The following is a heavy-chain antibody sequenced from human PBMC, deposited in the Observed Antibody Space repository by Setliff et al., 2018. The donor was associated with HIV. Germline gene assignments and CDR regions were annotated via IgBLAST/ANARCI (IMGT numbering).Heavy chain of an antibody. V-gene: IGHV4-59*11. CDR2: IHYSGST. J-gene: IGHJ6*03. Sequence: SETLSLTCSVSGDSINGHWWSWIRQPPGKGLEWTGNIHYSGSTNYNPSLKSRVTISVDTSKNQFSLKLSSVTAADTAVYYCARDGPLEGSYRYYYYYMDVWGKGTTVTVSS. CDR1: GDSINGHW. CDR3: ARDGPLEGSYRYYYYYMDV. D-gene: IGHD3-10*01.